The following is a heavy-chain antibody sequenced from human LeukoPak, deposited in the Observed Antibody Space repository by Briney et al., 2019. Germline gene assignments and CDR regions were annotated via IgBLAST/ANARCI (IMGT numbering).Heavy chain of an antibody. Sequence: GGSLRLSCAASGFTFSSYEMNWVRQAPGKWLEWVSYISSSGSTIYYADSVKGRFTISRHNAKNSLYLQMNSLRAEDTALYYCAKDISHLYGSGSSLDYWGQGTLVTVSS. J-gene: IGHJ4*02. D-gene: IGHD3-10*01. V-gene: IGHV3-48*03. CDR3: AKDISHLYGSGSSLDY. CDR2: ISSSGSTI. CDR1: GFTFSSYE.